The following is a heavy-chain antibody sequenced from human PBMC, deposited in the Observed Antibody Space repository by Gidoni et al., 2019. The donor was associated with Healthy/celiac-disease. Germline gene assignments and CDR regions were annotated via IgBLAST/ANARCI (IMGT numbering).Heavy chain of an antibody. V-gene: IGHV3-23*01. J-gene: IGHJ6*02. D-gene: IGHD6-13*01. CDR1: GITFSSYA. Sequence: EVQLLESGGGLVQPGGSLRLSCAASGITFSSYAMSWVRQAPGKGLEWVSAISGSGGSTYYADSVKGRFTISRDNSKNTLYLQMNSLRAEDTAVYYCAKDLDGSSWYYYHYGMDVWGQGTTVTVSS. CDR3: AKDLDGSSWYYYHYGMDV. CDR2: ISGSGGST.